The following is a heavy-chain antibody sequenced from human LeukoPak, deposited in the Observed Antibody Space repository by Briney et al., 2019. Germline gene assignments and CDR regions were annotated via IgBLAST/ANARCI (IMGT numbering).Heavy chain of an antibody. CDR3: ARDSSGYFDY. CDR2: IRPDGSGT. D-gene: IGHD3-22*01. CDR1: GFTFNNAW. J-gene: IGHJ4*02. Sequence: GGSLRLSCAASGFTFNNAWMSWVRQAPGKGLEWVANIRPDGSGTDYVDSVKGRFTISRDNAKNSLYLQMNSLRAGDTAVYYCARDSSGYFDYWGQGALVTVSS. V-gene: IGHV3-7*01.